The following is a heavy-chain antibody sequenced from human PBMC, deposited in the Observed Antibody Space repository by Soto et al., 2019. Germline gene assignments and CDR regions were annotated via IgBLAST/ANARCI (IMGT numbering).Heavy chain of an antibody. Sequence: SVKVACNASGYTFTSYDINWVRQATGQGLEWMGWMNPHSGNTGYAQKFQGRVTMTRNTSISTAYMELSSLRSEDTAVYYCERGRVGATSSHFDYWGQGTLVTVSS. J-gene: IGHJ4*02. CDR1: GYTFTSYD. CDR2: MNPHSGNT. V-gene: IGHV1-8*01. CDR3: ERGRVGATSSHFDY. D-gene: IGHD1-26*01.